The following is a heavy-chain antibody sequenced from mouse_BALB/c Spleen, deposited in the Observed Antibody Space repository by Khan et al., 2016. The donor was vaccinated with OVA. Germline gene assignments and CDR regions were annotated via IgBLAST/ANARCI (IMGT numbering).Heavy chain of an antibody. Sequence: QIQLVQSGPQLKKPGETVKISCKASGYTFTDYSMHWVKQAPGKGLKWMGWINTETGEPTYADDFKGRFAFSLETSASTAYLQINNLKNEDTATYFCARDRYDYFDYWGQGTTLTVSS. V-gene: IGHV9-2-1*01. D-gene: IGHD2-14*01. J-gene: IGHJ2*01. CDR1: GYTFTDYS. CDR2: INTETGEP. CDR3: ARDRYDYFDY.